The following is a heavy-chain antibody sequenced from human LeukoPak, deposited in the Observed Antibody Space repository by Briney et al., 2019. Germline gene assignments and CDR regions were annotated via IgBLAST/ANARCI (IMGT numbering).Heavy chain of an antibody. J-gene: IGHJ4*02. D-gene: IGHD2-2*01. Sequence: GGSLRLSREASGFTFATYPMSWVRQAPGKGLEWVSTFSGSGGRTLYADSVKGRFTISRDNSKNTLSLQMNSLRAEDTAVYYCAKVTSSYNYFDYWGQGSLVTVSS. CDR1: GFTFATYP. CDR2: FSGSGGRT. CDR3: AKVTSSYNYFDY. V-gene: IGHV3-23*01.